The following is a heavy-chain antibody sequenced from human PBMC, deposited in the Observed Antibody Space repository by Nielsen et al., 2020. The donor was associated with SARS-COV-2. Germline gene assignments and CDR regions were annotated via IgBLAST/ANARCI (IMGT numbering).Heavy chain of an antibody. V-gene: IGHV3-7*01. CDR3: ARDWSRAFDV. Sequence: GGSLRLSCVASGFTFGSYAMNWVRQAPGKGLEWVADIKPDGSEKFYVDSVKGRFTISRDNAKNSMSLQMNSLRVEDTAVYYCARDWSRAFDVWGQGTMVTVSS. CDR1: GFTFGSYA. CDR2: IKPDGSEK. J-gene: IGHJ3*01.